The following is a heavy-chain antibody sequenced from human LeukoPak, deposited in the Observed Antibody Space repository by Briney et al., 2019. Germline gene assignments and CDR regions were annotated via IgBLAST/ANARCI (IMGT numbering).Heavy chain of an antibody. CDR2: INPNSGGT. CDR1: GYTFTGYY. D-gene: IGHD2-2*01. J-gene: IGHJ4*02. V-gene: IGHV1-2*02. Sequence: ASVKVSCKASGYTFTGYYMHWVRQAPGQGLEWMGWINPNSGGTNYAQKFQGRVIMTRDTSISTAYMELSRLRSDDTAVYYCARRYCSSTSCYRYFDYXXXGXLVTVSS. CDR3: ARRYCSSTSCYRYFDY.